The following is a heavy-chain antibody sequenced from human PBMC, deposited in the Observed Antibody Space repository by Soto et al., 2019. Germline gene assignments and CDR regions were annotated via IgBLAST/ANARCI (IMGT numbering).Heavy chain of an antibody. V-gene: IGHV3-48*03. CDR1: GFTFSSYE. Sequence: EVQLVESGGGLAQPGGSLRLSCAASGFTFSSYEMDWVRQAPGKGPEWVAYISSSSSTIYYADSVKGRFTISRDNAKNSLYLQMNSLRAEDTAVYYCARDYYDSSGLPYYWGQGTLVTVSS. CDR2: ISSSSSTI. CDR3: ARDYYDSSGLPYY. D-gene: IGHD3-22*01. J-gene: IGHJ4*02.